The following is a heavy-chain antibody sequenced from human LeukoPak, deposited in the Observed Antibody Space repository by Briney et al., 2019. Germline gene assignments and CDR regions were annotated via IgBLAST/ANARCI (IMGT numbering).Heavy chain of an antibody. D-gene: IGHD2-2*01. CDR3: ARLYCSSTSCYAFDY. Sequence: GGSLRLSCAASGFTFSSYSMNWVRQAPGKGLEWVSSISSSSGYIYYADSVKGRFTISRDNAKNSLYLQMNSLRAEDTAVYYCARLYCSSTSCYAFDYWGQGTLVTVSS. CDR2: ISSSSGYI. V-gene: IGHV3-21*01. CDR1: GFTFSSYS. J-gene: IGHJ4*02.